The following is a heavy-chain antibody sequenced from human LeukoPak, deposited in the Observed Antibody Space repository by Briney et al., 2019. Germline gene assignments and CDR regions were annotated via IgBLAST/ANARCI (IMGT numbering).Heavy chain of an antibody. J-gene: IGHJ4*02. CDR3: AIDPNWGTHS. Sequence: GGSLRLSCAASGFTFSTYTMYWVRHPPGKRLEWVSIIGNNGGGIHYADSVRGRFTISRDNSKNALYLQMSSLRVEDTAVYYCAIDPNWGTHSWGQGVLVTVSS. CDR1: GFTFSTYT. V-gene: IGHV3-23*01. CDR2: IGNNGGGI. D-gene: IGHD7-27*01.